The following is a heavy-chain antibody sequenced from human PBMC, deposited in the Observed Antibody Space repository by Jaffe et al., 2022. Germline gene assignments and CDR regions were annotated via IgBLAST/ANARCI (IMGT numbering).Heavy chain of an antibody. V-gene: IGHV3-64*01. J-gene: IGHJ4*02. CDR3: ATYGSGIDY. Sequence: EVQLVESGGGLVQPGGSLRLSCAASGFTFSLYAMYWVRQAPGKGLEYVAAITSNGVSTYYANSVKGRFTISRDNSKNTLYLQMGSLRAEDMAVYYCATYGSGIDYWGQGTLVTVSS. D-gene: IGHD3-10*01. CDR1: GFTFSLYA. CDR2: ITSNGVST.